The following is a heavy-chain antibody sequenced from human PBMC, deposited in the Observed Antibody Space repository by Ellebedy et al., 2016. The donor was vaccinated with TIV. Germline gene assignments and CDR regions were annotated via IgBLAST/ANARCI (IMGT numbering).Heavy chain of an antibody. J-gene: IGHJ4*02. Sequence: MPSETLSLTCTVSGGSISSYYWSWIRQPPGKGLEWIGYIYYSGSTNYNPSLKSRVTISVDTSKNQFSLKLSPVTASDTAVYYCARLYNYDFWSGYLSDYWGQGTLVTVSS. D-gene: IGHD3-3*01. CDR3: ARLYNYDFWSGYLSDY. V-gene: IGHV4-59*08. CDR1: GGSISSYY. CDR2: IYYSGST.